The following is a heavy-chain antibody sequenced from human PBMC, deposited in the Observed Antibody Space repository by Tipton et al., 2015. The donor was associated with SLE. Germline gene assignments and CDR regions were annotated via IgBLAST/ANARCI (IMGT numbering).Heavy chain of an antibody. V-gene: IGHV4-34*01. CDR1: GGSISAYY. CDR3: ATRGSSSWYFFDY. D-gene: IGHD6-13*01. J-gene: IGHJ4*02. Sequence: TLSLTCAVYGGSISAYYWSWMRRPPGKGLEWVGEISHTGSTNFNPSLKSRVAISADTSKRQFSLKLSSVTAADTAVYYCATRGSSSWYFFDYWGQGTLVTVSS. CDR2: ISHTGST.